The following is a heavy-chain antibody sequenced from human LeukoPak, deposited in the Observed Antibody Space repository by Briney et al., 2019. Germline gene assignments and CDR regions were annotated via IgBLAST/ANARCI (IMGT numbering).Heavy chain of an antibody. CDR2: IYYSGTA. Sequence: SETLSLTCAVSGDSITNPKWWSWVRQPPGKGLEWLGEIYYSGTANYNPSLGSRVTISVDKSKNQLSLRLSSVSAADTAVYYCARHDFFAFDIWGQGTVVTVSP. J-gene: IGHJ3*02. V-gene: IGHV4-4*02. D-gene: IGHD2-21*02. CDR3: ARHDFFAFDI. CDR1: GDSITNPKW.